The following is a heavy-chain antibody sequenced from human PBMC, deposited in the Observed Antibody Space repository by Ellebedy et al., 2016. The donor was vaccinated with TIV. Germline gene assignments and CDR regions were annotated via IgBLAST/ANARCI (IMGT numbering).Heavy chain of an antibody. V-gene: IGHV3-23*01. Sequence: PGGSLRLSCAASGFTFSNYAMSWVRQAPGKGLEWVSSITHNSGTTYYADSVKGRFTISRDNSRNTLYLQMNSVRAEDTAVYYCAKDLRKTLELGYWGQGTLVTVSS. CDR3: AKDLRKTLELGY. J-gene: IGHJ4*02. CDR2: ITHNSGTT. CDR1: GFTFSNYA. D-gene: IGHD1-7*01.